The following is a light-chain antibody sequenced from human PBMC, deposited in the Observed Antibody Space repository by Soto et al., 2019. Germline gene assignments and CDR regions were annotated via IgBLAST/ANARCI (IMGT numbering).Light chain of an antibody. Sequence: QSALTQPASGYGSPGQSITISCTGTSSDVGGYNYVSWYQQHPGKAPKLMIYDVSNRPSGVSNRFSGSKSGNTASLTISGLQAEDEADYYCSSYTSSSPYVFGTGTKVTVL. CDR1: SSDVGGYNY. V-gene: IGLV2-14*01. CDR3: SSYTSSSPYV. CDR2: DVS. J-gene: IGLJ1*01.